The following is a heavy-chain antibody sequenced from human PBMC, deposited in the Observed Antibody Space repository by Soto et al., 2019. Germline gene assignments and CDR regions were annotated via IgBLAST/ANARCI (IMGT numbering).Heavy chain of an antibody. V-gene: IGHV3-9*01. CDR1: GFTFGDYS. CDR2: ISWNSGSI. CDR3: AKGRSYYYGMDV. J-gene: IGHJ6*02. Sequence: SLGLSFAASGFTFGDYSMHWVRQAPGKGLEWVSGISWNSGSIGYADSVKGRFTISRDNAKNSLYLQMNSLRAEDTALYYCAKGRSYYYGMDVWGQGTTVTVPS.